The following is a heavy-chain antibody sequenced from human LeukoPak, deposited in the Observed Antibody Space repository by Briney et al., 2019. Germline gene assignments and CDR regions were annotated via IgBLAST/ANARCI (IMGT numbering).Heavy chain of an antibody. J-gene: IGHJ5*02. CDR3: ARSVYYNSSGYYFPARWFDP. Sequence: PSETLSLTCTVSGGSISSGSYYWSWNRQPAGKGLEWIGRIYSSGSTNYNPSLKSRVTISVDTSKNQFSLKLSSVTAADTAVYYCARSVYYNSSGYYFPARWFDPWGQGTLVSVTS. D-gene: IGHD3-22*01. CDR2: IYSSGST. V-gene: IGHV4-61*02. CDR1: GGSISSGSYY.